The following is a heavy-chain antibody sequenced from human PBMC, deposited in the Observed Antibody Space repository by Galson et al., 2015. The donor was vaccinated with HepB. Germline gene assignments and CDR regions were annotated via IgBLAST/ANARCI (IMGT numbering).Heavy chain of an antibody. D-gene: IGHD4-23*01. CDR1: GFTVSSNY. V-gene: IGHV3-53*01. CDR3: ARTDYGGKRLDYYYYMDV. Sequence: SLRLSCAASGFTVSSNYMSWVRQAPGKGLEWVSVIYSGGSTYYADSVKGRFTISRDNSKNTLYLQMNSLRAEDTAVYYCARTDYGGKRLDYYYYMDVWGKGTTVTVSS. J-gene: IGHJ6*03. CDR2: IYSGGST.